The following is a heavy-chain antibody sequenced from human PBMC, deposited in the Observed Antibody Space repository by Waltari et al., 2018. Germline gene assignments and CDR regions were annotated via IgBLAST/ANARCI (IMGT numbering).Heavy chain of an antibody. CDR3: ARLGRNSGSYPSYFDY. J-gene: IGHJ4*02. D-gene: IGHD1-26*01. CDR1: GGSISSSSYY. CDR2: IDYSGIN. Sequence: QLQLQESGPGLVKPSETLSLTCTVSGGSISSSSYYWGWIRQPPGKGLECIGNIDYSGINYDTTSLKSGVTRSVDTSKNQFSLKLNSVTAADTAVYYCARLGRNSGSYPSYFDYWGQGTLVTVSS. V-gene: IGHV4-39*01.